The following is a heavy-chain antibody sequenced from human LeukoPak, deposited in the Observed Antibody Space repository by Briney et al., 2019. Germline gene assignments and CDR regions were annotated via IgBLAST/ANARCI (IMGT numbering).Heavy chain of an antibody. Sequence: ASETLSLTCTVSGDSISTSSYYWGWVRQPPGKGLEWLGSIYYSGSTYYNPSLKSRVTISVDTSKNQFSLNLYSVTAADTAVFYCARSYYYDYRQIDYWGQGTLVTVSS. CDR1: GDSISTSSYY. CDR2: IYYSGST. CDR3: ARSYYYDYRQIDY. D-gene: IGHD3-22*01. J-gene: IGHJ4*02. V-gene: IGHV4-39*01.